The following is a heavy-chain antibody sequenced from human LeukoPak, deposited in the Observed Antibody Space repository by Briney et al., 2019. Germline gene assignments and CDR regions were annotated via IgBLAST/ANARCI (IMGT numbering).Heavy chain of an antibody. CDR1: GFTFSSYA. V-gene: IGHV3-23*01. D-gene: IGHD2-15*01. CDR2: VSGSGGST. CDR3: AKDTDVVVPEYFQY. J-gene: IGHJ1*01. Sequence: GGSLRLSCAASGFTFSSYAMSWVRQAPGKGLEWVSAVSGSGGSTYYADSVKGRFTISRDNSKNTLYLQMNSLRAEDTAIYYCAKDTDVVVPEYFQYWGQGTLVSVSS.